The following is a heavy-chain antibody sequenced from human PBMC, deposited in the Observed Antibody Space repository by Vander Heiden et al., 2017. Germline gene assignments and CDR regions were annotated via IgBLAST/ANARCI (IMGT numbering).Heavy chain of an antibody. Sequence: EVQLVESGGGLVKPGGSLRLSCAASGFTFSSYSMNWVRQAPGKGLEWVSSIRSSSSYIYYADSVKGRFTISRDNAKNSLYLQMNSLRAEDTAVYYCARERGYYDSSGYYSSAFDIWGQGTMVTVSS. V-gene: IGHV3-21*01. CDR2: IRSSSSYI. J-gene: IGHJ3*02. CDR3: ARERGYYDSSGYYSSAFDI. D-gene: IGHD3-22*01. CDR1: GFTFSSYS.